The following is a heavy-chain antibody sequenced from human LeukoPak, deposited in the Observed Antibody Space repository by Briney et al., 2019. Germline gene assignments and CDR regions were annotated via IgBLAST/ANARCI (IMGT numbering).Heavy chain of an antibody. Sequence: SGTLSLTCAVSGDSVSTNYWWTWVRQPPGKGLEWIGEINHGGITTYNPSLRSRVSISIDTSKMQFSLKLRAVTAADRAVYYCARGLRGYSYGNWFDPWGQGTLVTVSS. CDR2: INHGGIT. CDR1: GDSVSTNYW. V-gene: IGHV4-4*02. D-gene: IGHD5-18*01. CDR3: ARGLRGYSYGNWFDP. J-gene: IGHJ5*02.